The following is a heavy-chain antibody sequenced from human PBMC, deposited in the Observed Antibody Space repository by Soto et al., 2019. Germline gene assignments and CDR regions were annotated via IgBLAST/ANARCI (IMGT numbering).Heavy chain of an antibody. Sequence: GGSLRLSCAASGFTFSSYAMHWVRQAPGKGLEWVAVISYDGSNKYYADSVKGRFTISRDNSKNTLYLQMNSLRAEDTAVYYCARDNVPTTVWHYYYYYGIDVWGQGTTVTVSS. J-gene: IGHJ6*02. CDR2: ISYDGSNK. CDR3: ARDNVPTTVWHYYYYYGIDV. CDR1: GFTFSSYA. V-gene: IGHV3-30-3*01. D-gene: IGHD4-17*01.